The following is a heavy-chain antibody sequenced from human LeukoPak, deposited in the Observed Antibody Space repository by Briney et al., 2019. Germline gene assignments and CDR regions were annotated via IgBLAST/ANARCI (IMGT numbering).Heavy chain of an antibody. Sequence: GGSLRLSCAASGFTFSNDWMHWVRQEAGRGLEWVARIKSDGVSADYADSVKGRFTVSRDNAKKMVFLQMNSLRAEDTALYYCVRDNYFSVDVWGQGTTVTASS. V-gene: IGHV3-74*01. D-gene: IGHD2/OR15-2a*01. CDR2: IKSDGVSA. J-gene: IGHJ6*02. CDR3: VRDNYFSVDV. CDR1: GFTFSNDW.